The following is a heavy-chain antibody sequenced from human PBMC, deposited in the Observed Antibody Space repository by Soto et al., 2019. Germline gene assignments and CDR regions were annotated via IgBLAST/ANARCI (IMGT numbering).Heavy chain of an antibody. CDR1: GFTFSSYG. CDR2: IWYDGSNK. CDR3: ARELATVTTLLGY. D-gene: IGHD4-17*01. J-gene: IGHJ4*02. Sequence: QVQLVESGGGVVQPGRSLRLSCAASGFTFSSYGMHWVRQAPGKGLEWVAVIWYDGSNKYYADSVKGRFTISRDNSKNTLYLQMNSLRAEDTAVYYCARELATVTTLLGYWGQGTLVTVSS. V-gene: IGHV3-33*01.